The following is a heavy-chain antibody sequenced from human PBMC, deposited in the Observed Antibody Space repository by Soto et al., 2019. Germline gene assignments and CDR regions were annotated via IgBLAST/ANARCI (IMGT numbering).Heavy chain of an antibody. CDR2: ISGSGGST. Sequence: GGSLRLSCAASGFTFSSYAMSWVRQAPGKGLEWVSAISGSGGSTYYADSVKGRFTISRDNSKNTLYLQMSSLRAEDTAVYYCASLYSGYDFWGSDYYYGMDVWGQGTTVTVSS. CDR1: GFTFSSYA. CDR3: ASLYSGYDFWGSDYYYGMDV. J-gene: IGHJ6*02. V-gene: IGHV3-23*01. D-gene: IGHD5-12*01.